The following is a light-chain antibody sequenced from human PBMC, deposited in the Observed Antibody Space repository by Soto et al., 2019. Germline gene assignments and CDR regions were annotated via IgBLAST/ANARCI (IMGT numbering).Light chain of an antibody. V-gene: IGKV3-20*01. CDR1: QSVSSRS. J-gene: IGKJ1*01. CDR2: GAS. CDR3: QQCGSSGT. Sequence: EIVLTQSPGTLSLSPGERATLSCRASQSVSSRSLAWYQQKPGQAPRLLTSGASSRAADIPDRFSGSGSGTDFTLTISRLEPEDFAVYYCQQCGSSGTFGQGTKVDIK.